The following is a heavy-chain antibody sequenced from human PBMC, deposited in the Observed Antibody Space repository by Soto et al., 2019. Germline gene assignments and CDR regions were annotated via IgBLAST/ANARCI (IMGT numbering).Heavy chain of an antibody. CDR3: AKDLGGFDRDDAFDI. J-gene: IGHJ3*02. Sequence: GGSLRLSCAASGFTFRSYGIHWVRQAPGNGLEWVALIWFDGSKKYYVDSVKGRFAVSRDNSKNTLYLQMNSLRVEDTAVYYCAKDLGGFDRDDAFDIWGQGTMVTVS. CDR2: IWFDGSKK. D-gene: IGHD5-12*01. V-gene: IGHV3-33*06. CDR1: GFTFRSYG.